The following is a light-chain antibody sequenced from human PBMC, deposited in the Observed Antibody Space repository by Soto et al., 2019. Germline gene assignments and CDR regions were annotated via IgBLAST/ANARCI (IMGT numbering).Light chain of an antibody. CDR2: DVS. CDR3: QQYNNWPFS. V-gene: IGKV3-15*01. Sequence: EIVMTPSPGTLSVSPVERATLSCRAGQGVTTNFAWYQQKSGQSPRRLIYDVSIRATGVPARFSGTGSETDFTLTISGLQSEDSAVYFCQQYNNWPFSFGQGTRLEI. CDR1: QGVTTN. J-gene: IGKJ5*01.